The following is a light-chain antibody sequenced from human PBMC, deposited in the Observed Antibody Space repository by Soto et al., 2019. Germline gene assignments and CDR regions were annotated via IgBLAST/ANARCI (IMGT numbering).Light chain of an antibody. J-gene: IGLJ3*02. CDR3: CSYAGSYTWV. Sequence: QSALTQPRSGSGSPGQSVTISCPGTSSDGGGYNYVSWYQQQPGKAPKLMIYDVSKRPSGVPDRFAGYKSGNTASLTISGLEAEDEDDYYCCSYAGSYTWVFGGGTKLTVL. V-gene: IGLV2-11*01. CDR2: DVS. CDR1: SSDGGGYNY.